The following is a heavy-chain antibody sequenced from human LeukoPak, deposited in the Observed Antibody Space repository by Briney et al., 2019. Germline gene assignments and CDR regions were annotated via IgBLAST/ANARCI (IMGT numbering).Heavy chain of an antibody. D-gene: IGHD1-26*01. V-gene: IGHV4-61*02. CDR2: FYTSGSP. CDR1: GGSISSGSYY. Sequence: SQTLSLTCTVSGGSISSGSYYWRSIRQPAGKGLEWIGRFYTSGSPNYNPSLKSRVTISVDTSKNQFSLKLSSVTAADTAVYYCAAVTRELVFDYWGQGTLVTVSS. J-gene: IGHJ4*02. CDR3: AAVTRELVFDY.